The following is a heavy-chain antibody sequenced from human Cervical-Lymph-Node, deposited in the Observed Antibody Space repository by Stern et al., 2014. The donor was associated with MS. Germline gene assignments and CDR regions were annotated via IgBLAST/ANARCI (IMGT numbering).Heavy chain of an antibody. CDR2: ISSDGRHR. CDR3: AKVGTAYSSGAIDP. J-gene: IGHJ5*02. Sequence: VQLVESGGGVVQPGRSLRLSCAASGFTFSAHGMHWVRQAPGKGLEWVAVISSDGRHRQYGDSVKSRFTISRDNAKKTLYLQMNSLRSEDTAFYYCAKVGTAYSSGAIDPWGQGTLVTVSS. D-gene: IGHD3/OR15-3a*01. CDR1: GFTFSAHG. V-gene: IGHV3-30*18.